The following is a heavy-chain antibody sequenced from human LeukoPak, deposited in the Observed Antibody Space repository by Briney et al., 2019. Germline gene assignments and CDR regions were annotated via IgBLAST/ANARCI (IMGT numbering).Heavy chain of an antibody. CDR2: IKSKTDYGTT. Sequence: PGGSLRLSCTASGLTFSNAWMSWVRQAPEKGLEWVGRIKSKTDYGTTDYAAPVKGRFTISRDDSKNTPYLQMNSLKTEDTAVYYCTTAVAVVGSTYFDYWGQGTLVTVSS. V-gene: IGHV3-15*01. CDR1: GLTFSNAW. D-gene: IGHD6-19*01. CDR3: TTAVAVVGSTYFDY. J-gene: IGHJ4*02.